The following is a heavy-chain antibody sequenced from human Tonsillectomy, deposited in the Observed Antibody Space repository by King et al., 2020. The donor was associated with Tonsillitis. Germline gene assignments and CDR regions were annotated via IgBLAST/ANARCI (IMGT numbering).Heavy chain of an antibody. Sequence: QLVQSGAEVKKPGSSVKVSCKASGGTFSSYAISWVRQAPGQGLEWMGGIIPIFGTANYAQKFQGRVTITADESTSTAYMELSSLRSEDTAVYYCARGVVCKGSGSPRGGYYYYYGMDVWGQGTTVTVSS. V-gene: IGHV1-69*01. CDR3: ARGVVCKGSGSPRGGYYYYYGMDV. CDR1: GGTFSSYA. J-gene: IGHJ6*02. CDR2: IIPIFGTA. D-gene: IGHD3-10*01.